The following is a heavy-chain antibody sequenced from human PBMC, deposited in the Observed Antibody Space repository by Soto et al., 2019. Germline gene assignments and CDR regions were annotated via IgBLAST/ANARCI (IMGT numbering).Heavy chain of an antibody. V-gene: IGHV3-30*03. J-gene: IGHJ4*02. CDR3: VRRIQLSALDY. D-gene: IGHD5-18*01. Sequence: GGSLRLSCAASGFTFSSYTMHWGRQAPGKGLEWVAVISFDGTIIYYADSVKGRFTISRDNSKSTLYLEMNSLRVEDTALYYCVRRIQLSALDYWGQGALVTVSS. CDR2: ISFDGTII. CDR1: GFTFSSYT.